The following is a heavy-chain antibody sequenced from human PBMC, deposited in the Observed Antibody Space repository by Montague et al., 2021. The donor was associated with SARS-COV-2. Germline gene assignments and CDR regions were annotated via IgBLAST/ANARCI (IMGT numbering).Heavy chain of an antibody. CDR3: ARDLYWAFDA. D-gene: IGHD2-8*02. CDR2: TKYTSTRSE. CDR1: GDSVSRHIAA. J-gene: IGHJ3*01. Sequence: CAISGDSVSRHIAAWNWLRQSPSRGLEWLGRTKYTSTRSETYAVSVQSRITITADTSKNQFSLHLNSVTPEDTAVYYCARDLYWAFDAWGLGTTVTVSA. V-gene: IGHV6-1*01.